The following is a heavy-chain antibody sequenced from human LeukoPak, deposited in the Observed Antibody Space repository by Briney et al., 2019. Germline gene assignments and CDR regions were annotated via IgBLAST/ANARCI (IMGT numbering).Heavy chain of an antibody. V-gene: IGHV3-9*01. CDR1: GFTFDDYA. CDR2: ISWNSGSI. D-gene: IGHD3-9*01. CDR3: AKDMDDILTGPFDY. J-gene: IGHJ4*02. Sequence: GRSLRLSCAASGFTFDDYAMHWVRQAPGKGLEWVSGISWNSGSIGYADSVKGRFTISGDNAKNSLYLQMNSLRAEDTALYYYAKDMDDILTGPFDYWGQGTLVTVSS.